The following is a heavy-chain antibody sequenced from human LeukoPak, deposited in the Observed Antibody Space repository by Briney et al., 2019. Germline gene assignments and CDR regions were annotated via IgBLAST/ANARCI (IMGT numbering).Heavy chain of an antibody. CDR1: GFTFSSYS. D-gene: IGHD2-2*02. J-gene: IGHJ4*02. V-gene: IGHV3-48*02. CDR2: ISSSSSTI. CDR3: ARVSQDIVVVPAAIPRFDY. Sequence: GGSLRLSCAASGFTFSSYSMNWVRQPPGKGLEWVSYISSSSSTIYYADSVKGRFTISRDNAKNSLYLQMNSLRDEDTAVYYCARVSQDIVVVPAAIPRFDYWGQGTLVTVSS.